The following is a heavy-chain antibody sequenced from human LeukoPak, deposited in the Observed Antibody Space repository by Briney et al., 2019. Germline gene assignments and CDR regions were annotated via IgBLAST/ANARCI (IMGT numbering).Heavy chain of an antibody. Sequence: GRSLRLSCAASGFTFSSYGMHWVRQAPGKGLEWVAVIWYDGSNKYYADSVKGRFTISRDNSKNTLYLQMNSLRAEDTAVYYCARDHSSSLFDYWGQGTLVTVSS. CDR1: GFTFSSYG. D-gene: IGHD6-13*01. J-gene: IGHJ4*02. V-gene: IGHV3-33*01. CDR3: ARDHSSSLFDY. CDR2: IWYDGSNK.